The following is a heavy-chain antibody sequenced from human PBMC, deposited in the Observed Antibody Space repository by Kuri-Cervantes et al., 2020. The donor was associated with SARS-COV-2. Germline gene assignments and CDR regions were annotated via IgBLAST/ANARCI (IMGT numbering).Heavy chain of an antibody. Sequence: SETLSLTCTVSGGSISSGSYYWSWIRQPPGKGLEWIGSIYHSGSTYYNPSLKSRVTISVDTSKDQFSLKLSSVTAADTAVYYCARLYDFWSGSQAGWFDPWGQGTLVTVSS. J-gene: IGHJ5*02. D-gene: IGHD3-3*01. CDR3: ARLYDFWSGSQAGWFDP. CDR2: IYHSGST. CDR1: GGSISSGSYY. V-gene: IGHV4-39*07.